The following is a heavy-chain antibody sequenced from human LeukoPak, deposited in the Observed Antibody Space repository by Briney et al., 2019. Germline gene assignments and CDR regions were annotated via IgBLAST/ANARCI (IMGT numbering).Heavy chain of an antibody. V-gene: IGHV3-9*01. CDR1: GFTFDDYA. CDR3: ARALGGYSYGYDY. Sequence: GRSLRLSCAASGFTFDDYAMHWVRQAPGKGLEWVSGISWNSGSIGYADSVKGRFTISRDNAKNSLYLQMNSLRAEDTAVYYCARALGGYSYGYDYWGQGTLVTVSS. J-gene: IGHJ4*02. CDR2: ISWNSGSI. D-gene: IGHD5-18*01.